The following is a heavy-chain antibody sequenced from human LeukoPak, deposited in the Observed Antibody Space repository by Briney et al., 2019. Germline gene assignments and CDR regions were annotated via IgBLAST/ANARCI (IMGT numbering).Heavy chain of an antibody. CDR3: AKAPNYYDSSGYYTGGFTFDY. V-gene: IGHV3-21*01. J-gene: IGHJ4*02. D-gene: IGHD3-22*01. CDR1: GFTFSSYS. Sequence: PGGSLRLSCAASGFTFSSYSMNWVRQAPGKGLEWVSSISSSSSYIYYADSVKGRFTISRDNAKNSLYLQMNSLRAEDTAVYYCAKAPNYYDSSGYYTGGFTFDYWGQGTLVTVSS. CDR2: ISSSSSYI.